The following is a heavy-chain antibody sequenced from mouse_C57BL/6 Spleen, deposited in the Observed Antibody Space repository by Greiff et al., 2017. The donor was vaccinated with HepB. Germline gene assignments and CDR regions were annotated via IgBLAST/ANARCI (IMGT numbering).Heavy chain of an antibody. Sequence: VQLQQPGAELVKPGASVKMSCKASGYTFTSYWITWVKQRPGQGLEWIGDIYPGSGSTNYNEKFKSKATLTVDTSSSTAYMQLSSLTSEDSAVYYCARVGYYGSRDWYFDVWGTGTTVTVSS. CDR1: GYTFTSYW. CDR2: IYPGSGST. CDR3: ARVGYYGSRDWYFDV. D-gene: IGHD1-1*01. J-gene: IGHJ1*03. V-gene: IGHV1-55*01.